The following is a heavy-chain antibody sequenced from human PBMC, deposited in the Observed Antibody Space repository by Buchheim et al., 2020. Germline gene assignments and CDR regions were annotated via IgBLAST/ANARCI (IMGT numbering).Heavy chain of an antibody. CDR3: ARIPYYYYYGLDV. Sequence: QVQLQESGPGLVKPSGTLSLTCDVSGGSISSNYWWSWVRQPPGMGLEWIGEIYHSGSTNYNPSLKSRVTISVDNSKNQFFLKLTSVTAADTAVYYCARIPYYYYYGLDVWGQGTT. J-gene: IGHJ6*02. CDR1: GGSISSNYW. CDR2: IYHSGST. D-gene: IGHD2-21*01. V-gene: IGHV4-4*02.